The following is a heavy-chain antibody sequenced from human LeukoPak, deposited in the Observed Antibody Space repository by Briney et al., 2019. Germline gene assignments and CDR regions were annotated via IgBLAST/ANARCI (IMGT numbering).Heavy chain of an antibody. CDR3: ARGYSSGWYYYYYYMDV. CDR2: INPSGGST. Sequence: ASVKVSCKASGYTFTSYYMHWVRQAPGQGLEWMGIINPSGGSTSYAQKFQGRVTMTRDMSTSTVYMELRSLRSDDTAVYYCARGYSSGWYYYYYYMDVWGKGTTVTVSS. D-gene: IGHD6-19*01. V-gene: IGHV1-46*01. J-gene: IGHJ6*03. CDR1: GYTFTSYY.